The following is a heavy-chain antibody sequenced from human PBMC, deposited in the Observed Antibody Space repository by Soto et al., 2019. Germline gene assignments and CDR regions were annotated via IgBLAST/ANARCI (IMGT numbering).Heavy chain of an antibody. CDR2: IWYDGSNK. CDR3: AKDSSGAAAGTHDY. D-gene: IGHD6-13*01. V-gene: IGHV3-33*06. CDR1: GFTFSSYG. Sequence: PGGSLRLSCAASGFTFSSYGMHWVRQAPGKGLEWVAVIWYDGSNKYYADSVKGRFTISRDNSKNTLYLQMNSLRAEDTAVYYCAKDSSGAAAGTHDYWGQGTLVTVSS. J-gene: IGHJ4*02.